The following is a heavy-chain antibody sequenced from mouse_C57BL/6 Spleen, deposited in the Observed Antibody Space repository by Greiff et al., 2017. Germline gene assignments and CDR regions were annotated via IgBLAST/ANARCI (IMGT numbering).Heavy chain of an antibody. CDR2: ISDGGSYT. Sequence: EVQRVESGGGLVKPGGSLKLSCAASGFTFSSYAMSWVRQTPEKRLEWVATISDGGSYTYNPDNVKGRFPISRDKAKKNLYLQMTHLKSEDTAMYYCARDPYYYGSSYGYFDVWGTGTTVTVSS. CDR1: GFTFSSYA. D-gene: IGHD1-1*01. CDR3: ARDPYYYGSSYGYFDV. J-gene: IGHJ1*03. V-gene: IGHV5-4*01.